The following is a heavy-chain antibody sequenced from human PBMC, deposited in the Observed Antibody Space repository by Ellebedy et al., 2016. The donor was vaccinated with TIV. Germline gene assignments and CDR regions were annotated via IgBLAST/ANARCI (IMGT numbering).Heavy chain of an antibody. Sequence: GESLKISCAAPGFTFSSYWMSWVRQAPGKGLEWVANINQDGSEKYYVDSVKGRFTIPRDTAKNSLNLQMNGLGADDTAVYYCVTDGSYGDYRSPTHAFEFWGQGTMVTVSS. V-gene: IGHV3-7*01. CDR3: VTDGSYGDYRSPTHAFEF. CDR2: INQDGSEK. D-gene: IGHD4-17*01. J-gene: IGHJ3*01. CDR1: GFTFSSYW.